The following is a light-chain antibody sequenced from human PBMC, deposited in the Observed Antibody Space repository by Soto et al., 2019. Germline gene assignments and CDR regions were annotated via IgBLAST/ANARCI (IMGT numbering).Light chain of an antibody. J-gene: IGKJ2*01. Sequence: DIQMTQSPSTLSASVGDRVTITCRASQSISIWLAWYQQKPGKAPKLLIYDASTLYSGVPSRFSGSRSGTEFTLTISSLQPDHFASYYCQQYNSFSPYTFGQGTKLEI. CDR2: DAS. V-gene: IGKV1-5*01. CDR1: QSISIW. CDR3: QQYNSFSPYT.